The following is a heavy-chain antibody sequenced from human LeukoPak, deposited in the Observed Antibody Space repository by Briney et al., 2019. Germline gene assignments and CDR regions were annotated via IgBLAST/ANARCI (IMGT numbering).Heavy chain of an antibody. V-gene: IGHV3-23*01. J-gene: IGHJ4*02. CDR3: AKDQEMATTTPTVDSDY. Sequence: PGGSLRLSCAASGFTFSSYAMSWVRQAPGKGLEWVSAISGSGGSTCYADSVKGRFTISRDNSKNTLYLQMNSLRAEDTAVYYCAKDQEMATTTPTVDSDYWGQGTLVTVSS. D-gene: IGHD5-24*01. CDR1: GFTFSSYA. CDR2: ISGSGGST.